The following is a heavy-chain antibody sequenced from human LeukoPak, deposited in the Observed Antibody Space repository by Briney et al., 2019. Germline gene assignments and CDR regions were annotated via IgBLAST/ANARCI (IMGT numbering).Heavy chain of an antibody. D-gene: IGHD2-2*02. J-gene: IGHJ5*02. V-gene: IGHV1-24*01. Sequence: ASVKVSCKVSGYTLTELSMHWVRQVPGKGLEWMGGFDPEDGETIYAQKFQGRVTMTEDTSTDTAYMELSSLRSEDTAVYYCATFRTATAIWGWFDPWGQGTLVTVSS. CDR1: GYTLTELS. CDR3: ATFRTATAIWGWFDP. CDR2: FDPEDGET.